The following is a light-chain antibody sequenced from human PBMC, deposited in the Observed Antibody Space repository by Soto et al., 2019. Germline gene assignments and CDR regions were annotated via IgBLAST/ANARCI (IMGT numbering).Light chain of an antibody. CDR1: QSLLHSNGYNY. V-gene: IGKV2-28*01. Sequence: IVMTQSPLSLPVTPGEPASISCSSSQSLLHSNGYNYLDWDLQKPGQSTQLLIYLGSNRSSGVPDRLSGSGSGTDFTLKISRVEAEDVGVYYCMQALQTPFTFGPGTKVDIK. CDR3: MQALQTPFT. CDR2: LGS. J-gene: IGKJ3*01.